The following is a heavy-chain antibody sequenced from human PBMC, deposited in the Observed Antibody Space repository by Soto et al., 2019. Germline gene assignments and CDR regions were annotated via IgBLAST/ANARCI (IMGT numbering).Heavy chain of an antibody. CDR1: GGSISSSSYY. CDR2: IYYSGST. CDR3: ARQGVSSSWYGDWFDP. D-gene: IGHD6-13*01. J-gene: IGHJ5*02. V-gene: IGHV4-39*01. Sequence: SETLSLTCTVSGGSISSSSYYWGWIRQPPGKGLEWIGSIYYSGSTYYNPSLKSRVTISVDTSKNQFSLKLSSVTAADTAVYYCARQGVSSSWYGDWFDPWGQGTLVTVSS.